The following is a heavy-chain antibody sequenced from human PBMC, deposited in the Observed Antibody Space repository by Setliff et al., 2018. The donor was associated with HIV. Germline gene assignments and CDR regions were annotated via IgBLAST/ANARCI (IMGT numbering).Heavy chain of an antibody. CDR1: GGSLTSYY. Sequence: SETLSLTCIVPGGSLTSYYWSWIRQAPGKGLEWIGYAFYSGTTNYNPSLKSRVTISVETSKNQFSLKLSSVTAADTAVYYCARSDGGAVAVDYYYYYMDVWGKGTTVTVSS. CDR3: ARSDGGAVAVDYYYYYMDV. V-gene: IGHV4-59*01. D-gene: IGHD6-19*01. CDR2: AFYSGTT. J-gene: IGHJ6*03.